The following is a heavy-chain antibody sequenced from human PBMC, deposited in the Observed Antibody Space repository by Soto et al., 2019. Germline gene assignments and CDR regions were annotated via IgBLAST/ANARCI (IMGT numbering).Heavy chain of an antibody. CDR2: LSGSGLTT. D-gene: IGHD3-10*01. CDR1: GFTFSSYA. V-gene: IGHV3-23*01. CDR3: AKVTIAATTTSRFDY. Sequence: GGSLRLSCAASGFTFSSYAMGWVRQAPGKGLEWVSGLSGSGLTTYYADSVKGRFLISRDNTKKLLYLQMSSLRAEDTALYYCAKVTIAATTTSRFDYWGQGALVTVS. J-gene: IGHJ4*02.